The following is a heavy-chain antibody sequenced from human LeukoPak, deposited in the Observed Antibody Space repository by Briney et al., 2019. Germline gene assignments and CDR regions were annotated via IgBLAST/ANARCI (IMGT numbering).Heavy chain of an antibody. V-gene: IGHV3-53*01. Sequence: GGSLRLSCAVSGFTVSNNYTSWLRQAPGKGLEWVSVIDGGGSTSYADSVKGRFTISRDNSKNTLYLQMNSLRVDDTGVYYCARDRSDGNYYMVVWGKGTTVIVSS. CDR2: IDGGGST. CDR1: GFTVSNNY. D-gene: IGHD5-24*01. CDR3: ARDRSDGNYYMVV. J-gene: IGHJ6*03.